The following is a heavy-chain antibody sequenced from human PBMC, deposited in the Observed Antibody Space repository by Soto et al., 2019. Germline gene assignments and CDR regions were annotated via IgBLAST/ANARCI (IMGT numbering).Heavy chain of an antibody. D-gene: IGHD3-22*01. J-gene: IGHJ3*02. V-gene: IGHV1-46*01. Sequence: ASVKVSCKASGYTFTSYYMHWVRQAPGQGLEWMGIINPSGGSTSFAQKFQGRVTMTRDTSTSTVYMELSSLRSEDTAVYYCARGRVQISHYYDGSAEQAFDIWGQGTMVTVSS. CDR3: ARGRVQISHYYDGSAEQAFDI. CDR1: GYTFTSYY. CDR2: INPSGGST.